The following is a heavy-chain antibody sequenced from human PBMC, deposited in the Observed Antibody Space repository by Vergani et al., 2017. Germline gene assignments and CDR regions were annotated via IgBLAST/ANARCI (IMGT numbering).Heavy chain of an antibody. CDR3: AREHYYSSWHEFDL. Sequence: QERLVESGGDLVKPGGSLRLSCVASGFTFSDYYMAWIRQAPGQGLEWISYISHSTDTIYYADSVKGRFTISRDNAKNSLYLRMDSLRVEDTAIYFCAREHYYSSWHEFDLWGQGTLVTVSS. V-gene: IGHV3-11*01. J-gene: IGHJ4*02. CDR1: GFTFSDYY. CDR2: ISHSTDTI. D-gene: IGHD3-22*01.